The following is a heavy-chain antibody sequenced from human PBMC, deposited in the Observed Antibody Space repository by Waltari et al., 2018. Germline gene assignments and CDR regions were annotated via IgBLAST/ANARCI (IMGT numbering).Heavy chain of an antibody. J-gene: IGHJ4*02. Sequence: CTGSGGSISSSSYYWGWIRQPPGKGLEWIGSIYYSGSTYYNPSLKSRVTISVDTSKNQFSLKLSSVTAADTAVYYCAREYSSSWYGVFDYWGQGTLVTVSS. D-gene: IGHD6-13*01. CDR1: GGSISSSSYY. CDR3: AREYSSSWYGVFDY. CDR2: IYYSGST. V-gene: IGHV4-39*07.